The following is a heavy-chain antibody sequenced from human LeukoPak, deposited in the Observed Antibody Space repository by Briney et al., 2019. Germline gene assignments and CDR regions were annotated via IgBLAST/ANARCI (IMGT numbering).Heavy chain of an antibody. V-gene: IGHV3-23*01. CDR1: GFTFSSYA. Sequence: PGGSLRLSCAASGFTFSSYAMSWVRQAPGKGLEWVSAISGSGGSTFYADSVKGRFTVSRDNSKNTLFLQMNSLRAEDTAVYYCAKADDFWSGYFDYWGQGTLVTVSS. CDR3: AKADDFWSGYFDY. D-gene: IGHD3-3*01. J-gene: IGHJ4*02. CDR2: ISGSGGST.